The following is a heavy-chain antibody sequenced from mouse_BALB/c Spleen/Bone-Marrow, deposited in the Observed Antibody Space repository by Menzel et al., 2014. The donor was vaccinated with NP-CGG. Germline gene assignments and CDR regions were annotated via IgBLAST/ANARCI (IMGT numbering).Heavy chain of an antibody. CDR2: ISYSGST. D-gene: IGHD2-10*02. Sequence: DVKLQESGPSLVKPSQTLSLTCSVTGDSITSGYWNWIRKFPGNKLEYMVYISYSGSTYYNPSLKSRISITRDTSKNQYYLQLNSVTTEDTATYYCARWGGYGNYDAMDYWGQGTSVTVSS. V-gene: IGHV3-8*02. CDR3: ARWGGYGNYDAMDY. J-gene: IGHJ4*01. CDR1: GDSITSGY.